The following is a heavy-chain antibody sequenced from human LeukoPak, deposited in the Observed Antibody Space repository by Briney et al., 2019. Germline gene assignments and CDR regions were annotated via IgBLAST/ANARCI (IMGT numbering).Heavy chain of an antibody. V-gene: IGHV3-66*01. D-gene: IGHD3-10*01. CDR2: IYSGGST. CDR1: AFPFSTYT. Sequence: PGGSLRLSCAASAFPFSTYTMHWVRQAPGKGLEWVSVIYSGGSTYYADSVKGRFTISRDNSKNTLYLQMNSLRAEDTAVYYCASSGSYYALIFDYWGQGTLVTVSS. J-gene: IGHJ4*02. CDR3: ASSGSYYALIFDY.